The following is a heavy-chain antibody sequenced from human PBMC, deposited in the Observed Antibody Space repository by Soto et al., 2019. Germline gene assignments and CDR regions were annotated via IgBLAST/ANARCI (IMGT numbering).Heavy chain of an antibody. CDR3: ARLQAAVPHY. D-gene: IGHD6-13*01. Sequence: QVQLQESGPGPVMPSETLSLTCTVSGDSISGSPYFWGWIRQPPGKRLEWIGSIFYDGYTLYTPSLKSRVTISVDTSKNQFSLKLTSVAAADTAIYFCARLQAAVPHYWGQVILVTVSS. V-gene: IGHV4-39*01. J-gene: IGHJ4*02. CDR1: GDSISGSPYF. CDR2: IFYDGYT.